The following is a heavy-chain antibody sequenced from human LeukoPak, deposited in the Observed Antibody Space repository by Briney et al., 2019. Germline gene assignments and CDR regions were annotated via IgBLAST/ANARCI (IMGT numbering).Heavy chain of an antibody. CDR2: IRYDGSNK. Sequence: GGSLRLSCAASGFTFSSYGMHWVRQAPGKGLEGVAFIRYDGSNKYYADSVKGRFTISRDNSKNTLYLQMNSLRAEDTAVYYCAVVVPAAIWYFDYWGQGTLVTVSS. CDR1: GFTFSSYG. D-gene: IGHD2-2*02. CDR3: AVVVPAAIWYFDY. J-gene: IGHJ4*02. V-gene: IGHV3-30*02.